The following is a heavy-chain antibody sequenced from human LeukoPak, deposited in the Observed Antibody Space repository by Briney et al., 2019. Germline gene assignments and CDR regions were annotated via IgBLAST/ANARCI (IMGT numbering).Heavy chain of an antibody. Sequence: GGSLRLSCAASEFPFSSYWMTWVRQAPGKGLEWVANIKQDGSQKSYVDSVKGRFTISRDNAKNSLYLQMNSLRAEDTAVYYCVRGIRDYYGLDYWGQGTLVTVSS. V-gene: IGHV3-7*01. CDR1: EFPFSSYW. D-gene: IGHD3-22*01. CDR3: VRGIRDYYGLDY. J-gene: IGHJ4*02. CDR2: IKQDGSQK.